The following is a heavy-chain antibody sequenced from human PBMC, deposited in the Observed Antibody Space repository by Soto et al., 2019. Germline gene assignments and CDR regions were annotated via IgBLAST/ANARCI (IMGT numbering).Heavy chain of an antibody. CDR3: AKGAEGGAYYRVDV. J-gene: IGHJ6*02. Sequence: GGSLRLSCAASGFTFRNYGMHWVRQTPGKGLEWVALMSYDGSYKDYRDSVKGRVTISRDNSKNTLYLQMDSLRVEDTAVYYCAKGAEGGAYYRVDVWGQGTTVTVSS. V-gene: IGHV3-30*18. CDR1: GFTFRNYG. D-gene: IGHD3-16*01. CDR2: MSYDGSYK.